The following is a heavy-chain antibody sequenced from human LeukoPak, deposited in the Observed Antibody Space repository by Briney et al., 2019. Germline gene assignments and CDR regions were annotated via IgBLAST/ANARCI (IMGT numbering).Heavy chain of an antibody. CDR3: ARGTRAVAGDFDY. CDR1: GFTVSSNY. J-gene: IGHJ4*02. CDR2: IYSGGST. D-gene: IGHD6-19*01. V-gene: IGHV3-53*01. Sequence: GGSLRLSCAASGFTVSSNYMSWVRQAPGKGLEWVSVIYSGGSTYYADSVKGRFTISRDNSKNTLYLQMSSLRAEDTAVYYCARGTRAVAGDFDYWGQGTLVTVSS.